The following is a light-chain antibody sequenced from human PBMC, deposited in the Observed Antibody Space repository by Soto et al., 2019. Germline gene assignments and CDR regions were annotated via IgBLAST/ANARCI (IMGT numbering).Light chain of an antibody. CDR2: GSS. Sequence: EIVLTQSPGTLSLSPGERATLSCRARQSVSSSYLAWYQQTPGQAPRLLIYGSSSRATGIPDRFSGSGSGTDFTLTISKLEPEDFAVYYCHQCLRSRTFGQGTKVEIK. J-gene: IGKJ1*01. CDR1: QSVSSSY. CDR3: HQCLRSRT. V-gene: IGKV3-20*01.